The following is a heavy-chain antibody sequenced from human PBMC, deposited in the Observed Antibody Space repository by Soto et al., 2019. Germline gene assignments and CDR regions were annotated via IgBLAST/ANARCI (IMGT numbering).Heavy chain of an antibody. J-gene: IGHJ4*02. Sequence: EVQLLESGGGLVQPGGSLRLSCAASGFTFSSYAMSWVRQAPGKGLEWVSAISGSGGSTYYADSVKGRFTISSDNAQNTLYLQMNSLRAEDTAVYYCAKASYSNYFDYCGQGTLVTVSS. V-gene: IGHV3-23*01. CDR1: GFTFSSYA. D-gene: IGHD4-4*01. CDR2: ISGSGGST. CDR3: AKASYSNYFDY.